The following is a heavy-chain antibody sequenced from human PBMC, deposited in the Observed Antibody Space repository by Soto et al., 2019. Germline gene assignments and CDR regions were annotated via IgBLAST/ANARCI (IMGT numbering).Heavy chain of an antibody. CDR3: ARDRDNSNWPNFDS. CDR2: VIPFLDIT. Sequence: QVQLVQSGSEVKKPGSSVRVSCKASGGTFSIYTISWVRQAPGQGLEWMGRVIPFLDITSYSQRFQGRDTITADKSTTTAYMELSSLRSEDTAVYYCARDRDNSNWPNFDSWGQGTLVTVSS. J-gene: IGHJ4*02. D-gene: IGHD6-13*01. V-gene: IGHV1-69*02. CDR1: GGTFSIYT.